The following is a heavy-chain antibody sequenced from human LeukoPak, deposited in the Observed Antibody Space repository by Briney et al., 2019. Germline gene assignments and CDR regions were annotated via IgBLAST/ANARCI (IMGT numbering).Heavy chain of an antibody. J-gene: IGHJ3*02. CDR2: ISISSSNI. V-gene: IGHV3-21*01. D-gene: IGHD3-3*01. Sequence: GGSLRLSCAASGFTFSRYNMNWVRQAPGKGLEWVSYISISSSNIYYTDSVKGRFTISRDNAKNSLYLQMNSLRAEDTAVYYCARGCRFGVVERDAFDIWGQGTMVTVSS. CDR3: ARGCRFGVVERDAFDI. CDR1: GFTFSRYN.